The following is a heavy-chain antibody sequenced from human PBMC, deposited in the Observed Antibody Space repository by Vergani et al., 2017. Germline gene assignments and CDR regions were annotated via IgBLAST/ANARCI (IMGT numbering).Heavy chain of an antibody. Sequence: EVQLLESGGGLVQPGGSLRLSCEASGFSFPGYAMSWVRQAPGKGLEWVSRVSGSSATPYYADSVKGRFIISRDNSKNTLHLQMNSLRADDTAVYYCTKGSRGDTGYCFDYWGQGTLATVSS. CDR1: GFSFPGYA. CDR3: TKGSRGDTGYCFDY. J-gene: IGHJ4*02. V-gene: IGHV3-23*01. CDR2: VSGSSATP. D-gene: IGHD5-18*01.